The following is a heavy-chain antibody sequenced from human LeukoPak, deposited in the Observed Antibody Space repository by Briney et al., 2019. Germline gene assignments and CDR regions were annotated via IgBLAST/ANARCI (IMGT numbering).Heavy chain of an antibody. V-gene: IGHV3-9*01. CDR1: GFTFDDYA. CDR2: ISWNSGSI. CDR3: ARIHRYCSGGACYVLDN. D-gene: IGHD2-15*01. J-gene: IGHJ4*02. Sequence: GGSLRLSWAASGFTFDDYAMHWVRQAPGKGLEWVSGISWNSGSIGYADSVKGRFTISRDNAKNSLYLQMNSLRAEDTAVYYCARIHRYCSGGACYVLDNWGQGTLVAVSS.